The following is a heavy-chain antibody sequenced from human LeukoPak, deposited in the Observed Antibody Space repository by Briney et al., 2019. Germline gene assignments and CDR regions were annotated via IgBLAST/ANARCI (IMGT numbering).Heavy chain of an antibody. Sequence: SETLSLTCTVSGGSNNTYYWSWIRQPPGKGLEWIGFIYYSGNTNYSPSLKSRVTMSVDTSKNQFSLKLSSVTAADTAVYYCARAPYYSIWSGYSGNWFDPWGQGTLVTVSS. D-gene: IGHD3-3*01. CDR2: IYYSGNT. J-gene: IGHJ5*02. CDR3: ARAPYYSIWSGYSGNWFDP. V-gene: IGHV4-59*01. CDR1: GGSNNTYY.